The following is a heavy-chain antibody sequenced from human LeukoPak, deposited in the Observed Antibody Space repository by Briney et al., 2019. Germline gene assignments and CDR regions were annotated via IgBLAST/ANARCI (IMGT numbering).Heavy chain of an antibody. CDR2: IYYTGGT. Sequence: SETLSLTCTVSGGSISGYYWSWIRQPPGKGLEWIGYIYYTGGTNYNPSLKSRVTISLDASKNQFSLKLSSVTAADTAVYYCARAREMATTIFDYWGQGTLVTVSS. J-gene: IGHJ4*02. V-gene: IGHV4-59*01. CDR1: GGSISGYY. D-gene: IGHD5-24*01. CDR3: ARAREMATTIFDY.